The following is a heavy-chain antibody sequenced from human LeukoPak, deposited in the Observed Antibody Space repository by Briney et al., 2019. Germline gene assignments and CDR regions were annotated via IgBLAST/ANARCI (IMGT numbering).Heavy chain of an antibody. D-gene: IGHD3-16*01. CDR2: ISYDGSNK. J-gene: IGHJ4*02. CDR3: ARAYDYPWGSIGQ. Sequence: PGGSLRLSCAASGFAFSSYAMHWVRQAPGKGLEWVAVISYDGSNKYYADSVKGRFTISRDNAKNTLYLEMNSLRVEDTAMYYCARAYDYPWGSIGQWGQGTLVTVSS. V-gene: IGHV3-30*04. CDR1: GFAFSSYA.